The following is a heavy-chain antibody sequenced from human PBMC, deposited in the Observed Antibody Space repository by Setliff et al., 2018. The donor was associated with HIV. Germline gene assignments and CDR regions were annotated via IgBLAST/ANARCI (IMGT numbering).Heavy chain of an antibody. V-gene: IGHV3-21*01. CDR3: ARGTVGATFLHNDY. J-gene: IGHJ4*02. CDR2: ISSSSSYI. D-gene: IGHD1-26*01. Sequence: PGGSLRLSCAASGFTFSSYSMNWVRQAPGKGLEWVSSISSSSSYIYYADSVRDRFTISRDNAKNSLYLQMNSLIAEDTAVYYCARGTVGATFLHNDYWGQGTLVTVSS. CDR1: GFTFSSYS.